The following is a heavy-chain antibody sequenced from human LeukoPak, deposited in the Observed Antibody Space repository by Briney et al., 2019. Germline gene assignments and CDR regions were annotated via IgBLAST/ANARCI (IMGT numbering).Heavy chain of an antibody. J-gene: IGHJ4*02. CDR3: ARHEDRSGYELGFDY. V-gene: IGHV4-39*01. CDR1: GGSISSSSYY. CDR2: IYYSGST. D-gene: IGHD5-12*01. Sequence: SETLSLTCTVSGGSISSSSYYWGWIRQPPGKGLEWIGSIYYSGSTNYNPSLKSRVTISVDTSKNQFSLKLSSVTAADTAVYYCARHEDRSGYELGFDYWGQGTLVTVSS.